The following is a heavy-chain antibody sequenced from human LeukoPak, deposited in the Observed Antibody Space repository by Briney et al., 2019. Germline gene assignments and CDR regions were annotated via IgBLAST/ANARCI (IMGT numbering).Heavy chain of an antibody. D-gene: IGHD6-19*01. CDR1: GGSISSSSYY. CDR3: ARGGNYSSGFSY. V-gene: IGHV4-39*07. Sequence: SETLSLTCTVSGGSISSSSYYWGWIRQPPGKGLEWIGSIYYSGSTYYNPSLKSRVTISVDTSKNQFSLKLSSVTAADTAVYYCARGGNYSSGFSYWGQGTLVTVSS. CDR2: IYYSGST. J-gene: IGHJ4*02.